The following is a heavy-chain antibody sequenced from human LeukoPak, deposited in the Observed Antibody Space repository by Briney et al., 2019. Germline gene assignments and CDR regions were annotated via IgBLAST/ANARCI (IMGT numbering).Heavy chain of an antibody. Sequence: GGSLRLSCAASGFTFSSYGMHWVRQAPGKGLEWVAVIWYDGSNKYYADSVKGRFTISRDNSKNTLYLQMSSLRAEDTAVYYCAKDLDIVATITGNWGQGTLVTVSS. CDR2: IWYDGSNK. CDR3: AKDLDIVATITGN. D-gene: IGHD5-12*01. CDR1: GFTFSSYG. V-gene: IGHV3-33*06. J-gene: IGHJ4*02.